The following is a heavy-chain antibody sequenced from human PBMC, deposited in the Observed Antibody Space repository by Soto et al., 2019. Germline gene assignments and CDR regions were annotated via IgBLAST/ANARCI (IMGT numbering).Heavy chain of an antibody. D-gene: IGHD4-17*01. Sequence: PSETLSLTCALSGSSMSSNYWTWIRQSPGKGLEWIGYIYYTGSTKYNPSLQSRVTISLDTSKNQFSLRLTSVTSADTAVYYCARGGSYGDFFDYWGQGAQVTVSS. V-gene: IGHV4-59*01. J-gene: IGHJ4*02. CDR1: GSSMSSNY. CDR2: IYYTGST. CDR3: ARGGSYGDFFDY.